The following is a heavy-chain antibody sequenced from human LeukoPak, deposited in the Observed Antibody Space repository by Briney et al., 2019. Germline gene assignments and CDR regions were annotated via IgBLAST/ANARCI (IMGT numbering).Heavy chain of an antibody. CDR3: ARATQEKGSYYGSSGYYYFDY. D-gene: IGHD3-22*01. J-gene: IGHJ4*02. Sequence: GGSLRLSCAASGFTFSSYSMNWVRQAPGKGLEWVSSISSSSSYIYYADSVKGRFTISRDNAKSSLYLQMNSLRAEDTAVYYCARATQEKGSYYGSSGYYYFDYWGQGTLVTVSS. CDR2: ISSSSSYI. CDR1: GFTFSSYS. V-gene: IGHV3-21*01.